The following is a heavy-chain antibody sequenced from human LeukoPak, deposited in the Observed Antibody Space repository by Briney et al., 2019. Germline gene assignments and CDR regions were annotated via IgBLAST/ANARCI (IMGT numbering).Heavy chain of an antibody. V-gene: IGHV3-30*18. CDR1: GFTFISYG. Sequence: PGGSLRLSCETSGFTFISYGMHWVRQTPGKGLEWVAVISKDGGNKFYADSLKGRVTISRDDSKNTIYLYMNTLRPEDSGIYYCAQDGGLTGDNYFDHWGLGTIVTVSS. D-gene: IGHD3-9*01. CDR2: ISKDGGNK. J-gene: IGHJ4*02. CDR3: AQDGGLTGDNYFDH.